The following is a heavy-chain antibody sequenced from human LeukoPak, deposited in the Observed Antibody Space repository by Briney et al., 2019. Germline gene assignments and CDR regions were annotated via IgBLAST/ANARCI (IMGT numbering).Heavy chain of an antibody. CDR1: GFIFSRHW. V-gene: IGHV3-74*01. J-gene: IGHJ4*02. CDR3: ARDLYCGGNCYPYYLDN. D-gene: IGHD2-21*02. Sequence: PGRSLRLSSAASGFIFSRHWMHWVRQDPGRGLVWLSVISSDGSRAIYADSVKGRFTISRDNAKNTLSLQMNSLRAEDTAIYFCARDLYCGGNCYPYYLDNWGQGSLVTVSS. CDR2: ISSDGSRA.